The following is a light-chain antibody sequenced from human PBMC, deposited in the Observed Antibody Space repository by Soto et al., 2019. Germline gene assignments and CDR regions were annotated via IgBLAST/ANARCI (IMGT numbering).Light chain of an antibody. Sequence: EIVLTQSPGTLSLSPGERATLSCRASQTVSSSYLAWYQHKPGQAPRLLIYGASSRATGIPDRFSGSGSGTDFNLTIIRLEPEYFAVYYCQQYGGSPLTFGQGTKVEI. J-gene: IGKJ1*01. CDR3: QQYGGSPLT. CDR2: GAS. V-gene: IGKV3-20*01. CDR1: QTVSSSY.